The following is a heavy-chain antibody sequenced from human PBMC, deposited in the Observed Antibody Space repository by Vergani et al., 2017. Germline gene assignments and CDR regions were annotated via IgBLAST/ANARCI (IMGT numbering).Heavy chain of an antibody. Sequence: QVQLQQWGAGLLKPSETLSLTCAVYGGSFSGYYWSWIRQPPGKGLEWIGEINHSGSTNYNPSLKSRVTISVDTSKNQFSLKLSSVTAADTAVYYCARGRAGIGLDYWGQGTLVTVSS. CDR2: INHSGST. D-gene: IGHD3-10*01. CDR3: ARGRAGIGLDY. J-gene: IGHJ4*02. V-gene: IGHV4-34*01. CDR1: GGSFSGYY.